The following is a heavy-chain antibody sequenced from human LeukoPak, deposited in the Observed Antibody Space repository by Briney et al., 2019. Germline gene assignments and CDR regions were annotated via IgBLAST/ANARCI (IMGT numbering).Heavy chain of an antibody. Sequence: GESLKISCQGSEYSFATYWIAWLRQMPGKGLEWMGIIYPSDSDTRYSPSFQGQVTISADKSIKTAYLQWSSLKASDTAMYYCARPLQGIVGATGFDYWGQGTLVTASS. V-gene: IGHV5-51*01. D-gene: IGHD1-26*01. CDR2: IYPSDSDT. CDR3: ARPLQGIVGATGFDY. J-gene: IGHJ4*02. CDR1: EYSFATYW.